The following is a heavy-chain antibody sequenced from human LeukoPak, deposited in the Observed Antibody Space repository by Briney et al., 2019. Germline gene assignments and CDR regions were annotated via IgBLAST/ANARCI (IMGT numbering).Heavy chain of an antibody. CDR3: ARDRDGPDY. J-gene: IGHJ4*02. V-gene: IGHV3-74*01. CDR2: INSDGSTT. CDR1: GFTFSSHW. D-gene: IGHD5-24*01. Sequence: PGGSLRLSCAASGFTFSSHWMHWVRQAPGKGLVWVSRINSDGSTTTHADSEKGRFTISRDNAKNTLYLQMNSLRAEDTAVYYCARDRDGPDYWGQGTLVTVSS.